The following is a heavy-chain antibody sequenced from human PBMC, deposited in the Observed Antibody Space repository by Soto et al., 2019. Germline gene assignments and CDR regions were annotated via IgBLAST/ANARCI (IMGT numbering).Heavy chain of an antibody. V-gene: IGHV3-49*03. J-gene: IGHJ4*01. D-gene: IGHD3-22*01. CDR2: IRSKAYGGTT. Sequence: GGALRLSCTASGFTFCGYAMSWFRPAPGKGLEWVGFIRSKAYGGTTEYAASVKGRFTISRDDSKSIAYLQMNSLKTEDTAVYYCTTITMIVVVTIYWCHATLVTISS. CDR3: TTITMIVVVTIY. CDR1: GFTFCGYA.